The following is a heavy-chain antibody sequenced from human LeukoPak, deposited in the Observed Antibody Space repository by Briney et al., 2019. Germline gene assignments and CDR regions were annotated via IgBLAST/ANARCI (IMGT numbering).Heavy chain of an antibody. D-gene: IGHD5-24*01. CDR1: GFTFSRYA. CDR3: ARDLRWLSYFDY. Sequence: GGSLRLSCAASGFTFSRYALHWVRQAPGKGLEWVAIISYDGSNKEYAGSVKGRFTISRDNSKNTLYLQMNSLRAEDTAVYYCARDLRWLSYFDYWGQGTLVTVPS. V-gene: IGHV3-30-3*01. J-gene: IGHJ4*02. CDR2: ISYDGSNK.